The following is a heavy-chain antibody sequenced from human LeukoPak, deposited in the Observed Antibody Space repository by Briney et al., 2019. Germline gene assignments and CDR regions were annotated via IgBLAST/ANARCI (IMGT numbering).Heavy chain of an antibody. Sequence: GSSVKVSCKASGGTFSSYAISWVRQAPGQGLEWMGGIIPIFGTANYAQKFQGRVTITTDESTSTAYMELSSLRSEDTAVYYCARDGVAYGSGSYPDYWGQGTLVTVSS. CDR2: IIPIFGTA. J-gene: IGHJ4*02. D-gene: IGHD3-10*01. CDR3: ARDGVAYGSGSYPDY. V-gene: IGHV1-69*05. CDR1: GGTFSSYA.